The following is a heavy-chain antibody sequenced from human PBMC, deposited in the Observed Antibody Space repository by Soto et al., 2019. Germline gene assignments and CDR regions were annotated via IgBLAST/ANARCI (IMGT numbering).Heavy chain of an antibody. CDR2: ISAYNGNT. V-gene: IGHV1-18*01. CDR1: GYTFTSYG. J-gene: IGHJ5*02. CDR3: AIPRYNLKRAGFDP. D-gene: IGHD1-20*01. Sequence: GASVKVSCKASGYTFTSYGISWVRQAPGQGLEWMGWISAYNGNTNYAQKLQGRVTMTTDTSTSTAYMELRSLRSDDTAVYYCAIPRYNLKRAGFDPWGQGTLVTVSS.